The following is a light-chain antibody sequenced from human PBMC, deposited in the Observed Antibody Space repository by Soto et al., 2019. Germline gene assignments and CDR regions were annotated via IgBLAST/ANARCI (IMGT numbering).Light chain of an antibody. V-gene: IGKV3-11*01. Sequence: EIVLTQSPATLSLSLGERATLSCRASQSVSSYLDWYQQKPGQAPRLLIYDASNRATGIPGRFSGSASGTDFTLTSSSLEPEDFSVYYCQQRSNWPGTFGQGPKLEIK. CDR2: DAS. CDR3: QQRSNWPGT. J-gene: IGKJ2*01. CDR1: QSVSSY.